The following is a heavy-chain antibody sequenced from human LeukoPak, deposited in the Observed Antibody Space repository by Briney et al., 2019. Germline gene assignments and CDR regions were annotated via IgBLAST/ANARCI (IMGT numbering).Heavy chain of an antibody. CDR2: IYTSGST. Sequence: PSETLSLTCTVSGGSISSGSYYWSWIRQPAGKGLEWIGRIYTSGSTNYNPSLKSRVTISVDTSKNQFSLKLSSVTAADTAVYYCARDRKYSSGWYVDVDYWGQGTLVTVSS. V-gene: IGHV4-61*02. D-gene: IGHD6-19*01. J-gene: IGHJ4*02. CDR1: GGSISSGSYY. CDR3: ARDRKYSSGWYVDVDY.